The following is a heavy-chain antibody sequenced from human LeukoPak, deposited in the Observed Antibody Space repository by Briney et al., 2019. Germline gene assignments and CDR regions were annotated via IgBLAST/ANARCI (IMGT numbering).Heavy chain of an antibody. CDR3: ASRRPYYFDY. Sequence: QPGGSLRLSCAASGFTFSSYAMSWVRQAPGKGLEWVSSISSSGVHTYYADSVKGRFTISRDNSKNMLYLQMNSLRAEDTAVYYCASRRPYYFDYWGQGTLVTVSS. J-gene: IGHJ4*02. CDR1: GFTFSSYA. CDR2: ISSSGVHT. V-gene: IGHV3-23*01. D-gene: IGHD1-14*01.